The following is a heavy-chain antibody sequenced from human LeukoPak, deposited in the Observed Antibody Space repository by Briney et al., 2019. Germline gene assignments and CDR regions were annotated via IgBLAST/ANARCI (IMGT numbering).Heavy chain of an antibody. D-gene: IGHD4-17*01. Sequence: SETLSLTCTVSGGSISSGSYYWSWIRQPAGKGPEWIGRIHTSGSTNYNPSLKSRATISVDTSKNQFSLNLSSVTAADTAVYYCARGTVTTDRYYFDYWGQGTLVTVSS. CDR3: ARGTVTTDRYYFDY. CDR2: IHTSGST. CDR1: GGSISSGSYY. V-gene: IGHV4-61*02. J-gene: IGHJ4*02.